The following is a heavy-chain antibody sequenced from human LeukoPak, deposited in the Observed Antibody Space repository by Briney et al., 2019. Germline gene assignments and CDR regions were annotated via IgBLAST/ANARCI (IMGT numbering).Heavy chain of an antibody. D-gene: IGHD3-22*01. CDR3: AREARNYYDSSGLRAFDI. J-gene: IGHJ3*02. CDR2: IHTSGST. Sequence: SQTLSLTCTVSGVSISSGSYYWSWIRQPAGKGLEWIGRIHTSGSTNYNPSLRSRVTISVDTSKNHFSLELSAVTAADTAVYYCAREARNYYDSSGLRAFDIWGQGTMVTVSS. CDR1: GVSISSGSYY. V-gene: IGHV4-61*02.